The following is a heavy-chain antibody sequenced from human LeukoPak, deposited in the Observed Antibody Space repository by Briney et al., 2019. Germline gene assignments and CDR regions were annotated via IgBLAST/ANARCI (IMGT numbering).Heavy chain of an antibody. V-gene: IGHV3-30*18. CDR3: AKSPSLTTVTTTVRY. J-gene: IGHJ4*02. Sequence: GRSLRLSCAPSGFTFSRHGMHWVRQAPGKGLEWVAIISNDGSRKYYAHSVEGRFTISRDNSKNTLYLQMNSLRAEDTAVYYCAKSPSLTTVTTTVRYWGQGTLVTVSS. CDR2: ISNDGSRK. CDR1: GFTFSRHG. D-gene: IGHD4-11*01.